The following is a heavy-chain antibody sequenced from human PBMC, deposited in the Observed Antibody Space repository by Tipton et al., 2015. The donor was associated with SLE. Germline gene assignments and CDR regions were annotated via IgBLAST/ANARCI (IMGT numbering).Heavy chain of an antibody. CDR1: GGSISSYY. J-gene: IGHJ4*02. V-gene: IGHV4-59*01. CDR3: ASEGGSGWYSVDY. D-gene: IGHD6-19*01. CDR2: IYYSGST. Sequence: GLVKPSETLSLTCTVSGGSISSYYWSWIRQPPGKGLEWIGYIYYSGSTNYNPSLKSRVTISVDTSKNQFSLKLSSVTAADMAVYYCASEGGSGWYSVDYWGQGTLVTVSS.